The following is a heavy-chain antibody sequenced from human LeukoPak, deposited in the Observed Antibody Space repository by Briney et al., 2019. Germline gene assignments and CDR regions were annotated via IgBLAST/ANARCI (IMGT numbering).Heavy chain of an antibody. CDR1: GFTFRTDW. Sequence: PTGVSLRLSCVASGFTFRTDWKSWVRQAPGKGPEWVASIKDDGSEIYYVDSVRGRFTISRDNAKNSLYLQMNSLRAEDTAVYYCAREWNWGQGSLVTVSS. CDR2: IKDDGSEI. CDR3: AREWN. V-gene: IGHV3-7*01. J-gene: IGHJ4*02.